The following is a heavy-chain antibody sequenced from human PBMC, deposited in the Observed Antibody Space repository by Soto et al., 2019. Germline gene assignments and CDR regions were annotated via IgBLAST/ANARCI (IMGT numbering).Heavy chain of an antibody. CDR3: AHSANARVGLLPES. CDR2: INEDGNGK. D-gene: IGHD1-26*01. J-gene: IGHJ4*02. V-gene: IGHV3-7*01. Sequence: SLRLSCAASGFIFNSYWMSWVRQAPGKGPEWVANINEDGNGKYYADSVKGRFTISRDNAENSLYLQMEYPRADDTAVYYCAHSANARVGLLPESWGQGTLVTVSS. CDR1: GFIFNSYW.